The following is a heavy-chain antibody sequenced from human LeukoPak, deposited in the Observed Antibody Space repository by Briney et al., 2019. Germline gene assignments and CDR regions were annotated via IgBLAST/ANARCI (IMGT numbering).Heavy chain of an antibody. Sequence: GGSLRLSCAASGFTFDDYAMHWVRQAPGKGLEWVSGISWNSGSIGYADSVKGRFTISRDNAKNSLYLQMNSLRAEDTALYYCAMGYYDSSGYFPFDYWGQGTLVTVSP. V-gene: IGHV3-9*01. CDR3: AMGYYDSSGYFPFDY. J-gene: IGHJ4*02. D-gene: IGHD3-22*01. CDR1: GFTFDDYA. CDR2: ISWNSGSI.